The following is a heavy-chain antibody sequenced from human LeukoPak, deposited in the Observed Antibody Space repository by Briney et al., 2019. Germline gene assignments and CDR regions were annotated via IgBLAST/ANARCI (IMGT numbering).Heavy chain of an antibody. J-gene: IGHJ4*02. D-gene: IGHD6-19*01. V-gene: IGHV4-59*08. CDR2: IYYSGST. CDR1: GGSIGSYY. Sequence: PSETLSLTCTVSGGSIGSYYWSWIRQPPGKGLEWIGYIYYSGSTNYNPSLKSRVTISVDTSKNQFSLKLSSVTAADTAVYYCARRVEYSSGWYYFDYWGQGTLVTVSS. CDR3: ARRVEYSSGWYYFDY.